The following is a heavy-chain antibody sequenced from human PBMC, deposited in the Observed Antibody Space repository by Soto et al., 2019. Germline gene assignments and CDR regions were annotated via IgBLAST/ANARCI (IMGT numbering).Heavy chain of an antibody. CDR3: AKDALLNSYGFPPDY. J-gene: IGHJ4*02. V-gene: IGHV3-30*18. D-gene: IGHD5-18*01. CDR2: ISHDGTKK. Sequence: PGGSLRLSCAASGFTFSSYGMHWVRQAPGKGLEWVALISHDGTKKHYADSVKGRFTISRDNPKNTLYLQMNSLRAEDTALYYCAKDALLNSYGFPPDYWGQGTLVTVSS. CDR1: GFTFSSYG.